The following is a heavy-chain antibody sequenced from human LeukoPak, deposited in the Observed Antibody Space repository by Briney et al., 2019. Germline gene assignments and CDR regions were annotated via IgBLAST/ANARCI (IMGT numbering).Heavy chain of an antibody. J-gene: IGHJ3*01. CDR2: ISSSSSYI. Sequence: GGSLRLSCAASGFTFSSYSVNWVRQAPGKGLEWVSSISSSSSYIYYADSVKGRFTISRDNAKNSLYLQMNSLRAEDTAVYYCARDFAAAAATWGQGTMVTVSS. CDR1: GFTFSSYS. CDR3: ARDFAAAAAT. V-gene: IGHV3-21*01. D-gene: IGHD6-13*01.